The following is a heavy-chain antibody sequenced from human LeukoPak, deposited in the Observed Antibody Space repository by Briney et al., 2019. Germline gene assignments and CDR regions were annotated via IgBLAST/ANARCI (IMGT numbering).Heavy chain of an antibody. CDR2: MNPNSGNT. V-gene: IGHV1-8*01. Sequence: ASVKVSCKASGYTFTSYDINWVRQATGQGLEWMGWMNPNSGNTGYAQKFQGRVTMTRNTSISTAYMELSSLGSEDTAVYYCARGTNRGGSYYYYGMDVWGQGTTVTVSS. D-gene: IGHD2-15*01. CDR1: GYTFTSYD. J-gene: IGHJ6*02. CDR3: ARGTNRGGSYYYYGMDV.